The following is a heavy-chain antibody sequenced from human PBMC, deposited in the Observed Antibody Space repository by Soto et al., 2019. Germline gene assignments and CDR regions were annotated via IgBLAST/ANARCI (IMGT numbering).Heavy chain of an antibody. J-gene: IGHJ6*02. V-gene: IGHV3-30-3*01. Sequence: PGGSLRLSCAASGFTFSSYAMHWVRQAPGKGLERVAVISYDGSNKYYADSVKGRFTISRDNSKNTLYLQMNSLRAEDTAVYYCARGTGDSYGPYYYYYGMDVWGRGTTVTVSS. CDR2: ISYDGSNK. D-gene: IGHD5-18*01. CDR3: ARGTGDSYGPYYYYYGMDV. CDR1: GFTFSSYA.